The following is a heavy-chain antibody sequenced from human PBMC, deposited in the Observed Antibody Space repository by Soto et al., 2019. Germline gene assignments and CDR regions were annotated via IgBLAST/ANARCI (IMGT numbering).Heavy chain of an antibody. V-gene: IGHV1-18*01. Sequence: QVQWEQSGAEVKKPGASVKVSCKASGYTFTSRGISWVRQAPGQGLEWMGWISAYNGDTHYAQKVQGRVTMTTDTSTSTAYMELRSLRSDDTAVYYCATLRKDASVVKPSGYYYGMDVWGQGTTVTVSS. CDR2: ISAYNGDT. J-gene: IGHJ6*02. CDR1: GYTFTSRG. D-gene: IGHD3-22*01. CDR3: ATLRKDASVVKPSGYYYGMDV.